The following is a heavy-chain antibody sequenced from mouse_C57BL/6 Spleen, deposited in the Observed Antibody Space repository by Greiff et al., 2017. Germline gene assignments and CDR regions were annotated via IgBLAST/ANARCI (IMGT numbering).Heavy chain of an antibody. V-gene: IGHV5-17*01. CDR2: ISSGSSTI. CDR1: GFTFSDYG. Sequence: EVMLVESGGGLVKPGGSLKLSCAASGFTFSDYGMHWVRQAPEQGLEWVAYISSGSSTIYYADTVTGRFTISRDNAKNTLFLQMTSLRSEDTAMYYCARGNWDYFDYWGQGTTLTVSS. J-gene: IGHJ2*01. CDR3: ARGNWDYFDY. D-gene: IGHD4-1*01.